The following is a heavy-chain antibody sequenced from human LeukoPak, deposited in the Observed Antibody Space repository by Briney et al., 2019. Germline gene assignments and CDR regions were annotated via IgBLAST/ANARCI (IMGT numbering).Heavy chain of an antibody. D-gene: IGHD3-10*01. CDR1: GLSVSSSY. Sequence: GGSLRLSCAASGLSVSSSYLSWVRQAPGKGLEWVSVIYSGGSTYYADSVKGRFTISRDNSKNTLFLQMNSLRAEDTAVYYCAKREGVITLGDAFDIWGQGTMVTVSS. V-gene: IGHV3-53*01. CDR3: AKREGVITLGDAFDI. J-gene: IGHJ3*02. CDR2: IYSGGST.